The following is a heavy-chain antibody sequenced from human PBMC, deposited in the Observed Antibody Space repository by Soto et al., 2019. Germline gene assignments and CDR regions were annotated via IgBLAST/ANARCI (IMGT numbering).Heavy chain of an antibody. CDR2: IYYSGST. Sequence: QVQLQESGPGLVKPSPTLSLTCTVSGGSISSGDYYWSWIRQPPGKGLEWIGYIYYSGSTYYNPSLKSRVTISVDTSKNQFSLKLSSVTAADTAVYYCARASGGEDDAFDIWGQGTMVTVSS. D-gene: IGHD2-15*01. CDR3: ARASGGEDDAFDI. J-gene: IGHJ3*02. CDR1: GGSISSGDYY. V-gene: IGHV4-30-4*01.